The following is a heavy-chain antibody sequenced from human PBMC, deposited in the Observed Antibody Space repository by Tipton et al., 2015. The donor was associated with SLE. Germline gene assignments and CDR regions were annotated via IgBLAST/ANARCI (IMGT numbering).Heavy chain of an antibody. D-gene: IGHD5-18*01. CDR1: GASFSGYY. V-gene: IGHV4-34*01. CDR2: ISPSGSI. CDR3: ARDSVGDSYGEFDY. Sequence: LRLSCAVYGASFSGYYWNWIRQSPRKGLEWIGEISPSGSINYNPSLKSRVTISVDTSKNQFSLNVSSVTAADTAVYYCARDSVGDSYGEFDYWGQGTLVTVSS. J-gene: IGHJ4*02.